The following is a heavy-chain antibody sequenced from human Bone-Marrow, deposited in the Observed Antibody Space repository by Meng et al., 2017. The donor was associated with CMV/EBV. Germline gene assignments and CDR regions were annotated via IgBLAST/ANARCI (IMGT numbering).Heavy chain of an antibody. CDR3: ARGLTEYYFDY. J-gene: IGHJ4*02. CDR1: GGSISGYY. V-gene: IGHV4-59*12. Sequence: CSVSGGSISGYYWSWIRQLPGKGLEWIGYIHYSGSTNCNPSLKSRVSISVDTSKNQFSLKLSSVTTADTDVYYCARGLTEYYFDYWGQGTLVTVSS. CDR2: IHYSGST.